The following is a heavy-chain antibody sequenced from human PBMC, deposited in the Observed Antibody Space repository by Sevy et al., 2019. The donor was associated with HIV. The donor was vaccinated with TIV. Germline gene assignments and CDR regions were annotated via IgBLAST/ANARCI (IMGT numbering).Heavy chain of an antibody. CDR3: ARYPIVVVPAAEYYFDY. D-gene: IGHD2-2*01. V-gene: IGHV5-51*01. CDR1: GYTFSNYW. CDR2: IYPGDSET. J-gene: IGHJ4*02. Sequence: GESLKISCKGSGYTFSNYWIGWVRQMPGKGLEWMGVIYPGDSETRYSPSFQGQVNISADKSSSTAYLQWSSLKTSDTASYYCARYPIVVVPAAEYYFDYWGQGTLVTVSS.